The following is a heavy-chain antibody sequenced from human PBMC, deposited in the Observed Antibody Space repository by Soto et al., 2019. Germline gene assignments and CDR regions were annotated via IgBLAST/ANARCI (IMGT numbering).Heavy chain of an antibody. J-gene: IGHJ4*02. V-gene: IGHV3-30-3*01. Sequence: QVQLVESGGGVVQPGRSLRLSCAASGFTFSSYAMHWVRQAPGKGLEWVAVISYDGSNKYYADSVKGRFTISRDNSKNTLDLQMNSLRAEDTAVYYCASNRGDLWYSTPTDYWGQGTLVTVSS. D-gene: IGHD3-10*01. CDR2: ISYDGSNK. CDR1: GFTFSSYA. CDR3: ASNRGDLWYSTPTDY.